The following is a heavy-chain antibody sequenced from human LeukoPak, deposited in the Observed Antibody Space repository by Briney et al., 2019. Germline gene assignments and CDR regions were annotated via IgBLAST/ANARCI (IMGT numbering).Heavy chain of an antibody. CDR1: GFTFNTYI. D-gene: IGHD5-24*01. CDR3: VRDKDGYNF. Sequence: LSGGSLRLSCAASGFTFNTYIMHWVRQAPGKGLVWVSRIDTDEKTTTYADSVKGRFTISRDNAKNMLYLQMNSLRVEDTAVYYCVRDKDGYNFWGQGTLVSVSS. J-gene: IGHJ4*02. CDR2: IDTDEKTT. V-gene: IGHV3-74*01.